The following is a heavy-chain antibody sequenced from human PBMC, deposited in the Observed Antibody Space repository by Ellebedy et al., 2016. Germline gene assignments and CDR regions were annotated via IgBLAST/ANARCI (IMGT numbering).Heavy chain of an antibody. Sequence: SVKVSXKASGYTFTSYGISWVRQAPGQGLEWMGRIIPILGIANYAQKFQGRVTITADKSTSTAYMELSSLRSEDTAVYYCARGSRGLGELSIDYWGQGTLVTVSS. CDR3: ARGSRGLGELSIDY. J-gene: IGHJ4*02. CDR2: IIPILGIA. D-gene: IGHD3-16*02. CDR1: GYTFTSYG. V-gene: IGHV1-69*04.